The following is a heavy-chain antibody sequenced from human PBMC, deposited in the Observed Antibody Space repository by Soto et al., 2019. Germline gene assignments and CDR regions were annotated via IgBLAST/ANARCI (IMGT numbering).Heavy chain of an antibody. J-gene: IGHJ3*02. CDR3: ARNQGHYYGRGPHDGLDI. CDR1: SGSITSIHW. CDR2: IQHTGST. V-gene: IGHV4-4*02. Sequence: QVHLEESGPGLIKPSGTLSLTCAVSSGSITSIHWWSWVRQAPGRGLEWIGEIQHTGSTRYNPSLRGEVPIGVDDYKNYFSLKVNSGTAAGPAVYFCARNQGHYYGRGPHDGLDIWGQGTMVTVTS. D-gene: IGHD3-10*02.